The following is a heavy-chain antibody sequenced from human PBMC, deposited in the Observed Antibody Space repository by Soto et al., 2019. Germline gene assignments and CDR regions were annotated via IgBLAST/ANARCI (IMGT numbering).Heavy chain of an antibody. V-gene: IGHV4-34*01. CDR1: DVSFIGYY. J-gene: IGHJ5*02. D-gene: IGHD3-22*01. CDR2: INHSGST. CDR3: ARGLLRYYDSSGYQRANWLDQ. Sequence: SETLSLTCSFYDVSFIGYYWSLILQPPVNWLEWIGEINHSGSTNYNPSLKSRVTIPVDTSKNQFSLKLSSVTAADTAVYYCARGLLRYYDSSGYQRANWLDQWGKGTMVTVSS.